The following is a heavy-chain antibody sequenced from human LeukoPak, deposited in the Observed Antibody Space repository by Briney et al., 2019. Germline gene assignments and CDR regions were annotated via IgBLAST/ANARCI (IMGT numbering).Heavy chain of an antibody. J-gene: IGHJ4*02. V-gene: IGHV3-53*01. CDR2: IYSGGST. D-gene: IGHD5-12*01. CDR3: ARGTEWLRLFDY. CDR1: GFTFSDYY. Sequence: GGSLRLSCAASGFTFSDYYMSWVRQAPGKGLEWVSVIYSGGSTYYADSVKGRFTISRDNSKNTLYLQMNSLRAEDTAVYYCARGTEWLRLFDYWGQGTLVTVSS.